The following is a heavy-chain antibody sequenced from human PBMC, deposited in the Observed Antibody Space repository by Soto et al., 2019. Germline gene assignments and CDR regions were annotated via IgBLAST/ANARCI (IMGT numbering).Heavy chain of an antibody. V-gene: IGHV4-59*08. Sequence: SETLSLTCTVSGGSISSYYWSWIRQPPGKGLEWIGYIYYSGSTNYNPSLKSRVTISVDTSKNQFSLKLSSVTAADTAVYYCARRIAAAGIRAYYYYMDVWGKGTTVTVSS. D-gene: IGHD6-13*01. CDR3: ARRIAAAGIRAYYYYMDV. CDR2: IYYSGST. J-gene: IGHJ6*03. CDR1: GGSISSYY.